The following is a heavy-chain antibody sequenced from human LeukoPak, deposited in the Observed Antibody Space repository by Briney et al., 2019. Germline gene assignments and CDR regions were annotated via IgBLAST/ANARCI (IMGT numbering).Heavy chain of an antibody. CDR3: ARDPEMAPHGT. V-gene: IGHV3-43*02. Sequence: GGSLRLSCAASGFTFDDYAMHWVRQAPGKGLEWVSLISGDGGYIYYADSVKGRFTISRDNAKNSLYLQMNSLRAEDTAVYYCARDPEMAPHGTWGQGTLVTVSS. CDR1: GFTFDDYA. J-gene: IGHJ4*02. CDR2: ISGDGGYI. D-gene: IGHD5-24*01.